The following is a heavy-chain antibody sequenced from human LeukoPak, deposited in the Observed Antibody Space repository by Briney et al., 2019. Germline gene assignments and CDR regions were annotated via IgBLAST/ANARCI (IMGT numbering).Heavy chain of an antibody. J-gene: IGHJ6*02. Sequence: SETLSLTCAVYGGSFSGYYWSWIRQPPGKGLEWIGEINHSGSTNYNPSLKRRVTISVDTSKNQFSLKLSSVTAADTAVYYCARGVRYFDWAPGYYYYGMDVWGQGTTVTVSS. CDR2: INHSGST. V-gene: IGHV4-34*01. CDR3: ARGVRYFDWAPGYYYYGMDV. CDR1: GGSFSGYY. D-gene: IGHD3-9*01.